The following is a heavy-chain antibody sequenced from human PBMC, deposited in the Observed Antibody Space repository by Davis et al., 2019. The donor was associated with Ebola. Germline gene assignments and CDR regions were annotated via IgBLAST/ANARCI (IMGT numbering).Heavy chain of an antibody. CDR3: ASDIVVVPAAHEVDY. CDR2: ISCSGSTI. CDR1: GFTFSSYG. D-gene: IGHD2-2*01. Sequence: GGSLRLSCAASGFTFSSYGMHWVRQAPGKGLEWVSYISCSGSTIYYGDSVKGRFTISRDNAKNSLYLQMNSLRAEDTSVYYCASDIVVVPAAHEVDYWGQGTLITVSS. V-gene: IGHV3-48*04. J-gene: IGHJ4*02.